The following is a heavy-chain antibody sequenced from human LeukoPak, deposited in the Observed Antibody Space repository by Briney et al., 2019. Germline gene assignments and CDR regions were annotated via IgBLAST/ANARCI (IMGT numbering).Heavy chain of an antibody. CDR2: ISDSGDKT. CDR3: VKDLVDLAFTRGFDV. J-gene: IGHJ3*01. CDR1: GFSFTTNA. D-gene: IGHD2-21*01. V-gene: IGHV3-23*01. Sequence: GGSLRLSCAASGFSFTTNAMNWVRQAPGKGLEWVSGISDSGDKTYYADSVKGRFTISRANHKNTLYLEMSSLGAEDAAVYYCVKDLVDLAFTRGFDVWGQGTVVTVSS.